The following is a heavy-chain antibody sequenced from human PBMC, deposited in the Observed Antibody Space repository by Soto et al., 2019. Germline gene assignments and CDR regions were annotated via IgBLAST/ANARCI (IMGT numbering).Heavy chain of an antibody. Sequence: QVQLQESGPGLVKPSETLSLTCTVSGGSVSSGSYYWRWIRQPPGKGLEWLGYIYYSGSTNSNPSLKSRVTISVDTSKDQFALKLSSVTAADTAVYYCASSHLGGSWYTGFGGWGQGTLVTVAS. CDR2: IYYSGST. V-gene: IGHV4-61*01. D-gene: IGHD6-13*01. J-gene: IGHJ4*02. CDR1: GGSVSSGSYY. CDR3: ASSHLGGSWYTGFGG.